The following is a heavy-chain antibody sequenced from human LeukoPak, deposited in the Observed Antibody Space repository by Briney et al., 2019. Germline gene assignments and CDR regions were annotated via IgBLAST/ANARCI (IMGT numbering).Heavy chain of an antibody. J-gene: IGHJ4*02. D-gene: IGHD3-22*01. CDR3: ARDPYYYDSSGYRDY. CDR2: ISAYNGNT. Sequence: GASVKVSCKASGYTFTSYGISWVRQAPGQGLEWMGWISAYNGNTNYAQKLQGRVTMTTDTSTSTAYMELRSLRSDDTAVYYCARDPYYYDSSGYRDYWGQGTLVTVSS. V-gene: IGHV1-18*01. CDR1: GYTFTSYG.